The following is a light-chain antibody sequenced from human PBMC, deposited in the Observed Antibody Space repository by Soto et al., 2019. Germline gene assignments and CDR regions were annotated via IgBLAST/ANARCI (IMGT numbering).Light chain of an antibody. CDR1: ASNIGNNL. V-gene: IGLV1-47*01. CDR2: RNS. Sequence: QSVLTQPPSASGTLGQNVTISCSGSASNIGNNLVYWYQQFPGTAPRPLIYRNSQRPSGVPDRFSGSRSGTSASLVIAGLRSEDEAEYFCAAWDDYVSGHVVFGGGTKLTVL. CDR3: AAWDDYVSGHVV. J-gene: IGLJ2*01.